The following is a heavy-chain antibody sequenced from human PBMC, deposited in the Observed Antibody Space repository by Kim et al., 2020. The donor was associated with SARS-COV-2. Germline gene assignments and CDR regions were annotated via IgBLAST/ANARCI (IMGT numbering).Heavy chain of an antibody. CDR3: VKGGGMYIVVVPAARAYFQH. J-gene: IGHJ1*01. CDR1: GFTFSSYA. D-gene: IGHD2-2*01. Sequence: GGSLRLSCSASGFTFSSYAMHWVRQAPGKGLEYVSAISSNGGSTYYADSVKGRFTISRDNSKNTLYLQMSSLRAEDTAVYYCVKGGGMYIVVVPAARAYFQHWGQGTLVTVSS. V-gene: IGHV3-64D*06. CDR2: ISSNGGST.